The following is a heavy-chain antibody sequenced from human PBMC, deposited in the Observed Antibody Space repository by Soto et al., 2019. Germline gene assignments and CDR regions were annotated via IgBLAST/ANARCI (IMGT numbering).Heavy chain of an antibody. CDR1: GGSINEYY. CDR2: IYYTGST. D-gene: IGHD4-17*01. J-gene: IGHJ2*01. CDR3: ARGATVTSGWYFDF. V-gene: IGHV4-59*01. Sequence: QVQLQESGPGLVKPSETLSLTCTVSGGSINEYYWSWIRQPPGKGLEWIGYIYYTGSTNYNPSLKSRVTIXLXTFXNQFSLKLTSVTAADTAVYYCARGATVTSGWYFDFWGRGTLVTVSS.